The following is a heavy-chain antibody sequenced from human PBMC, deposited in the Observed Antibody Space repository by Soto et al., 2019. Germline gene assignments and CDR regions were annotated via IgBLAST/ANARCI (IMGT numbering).Heavy chain of an antibody. V-gene: IGHV4-31*03. CDR2: IYYSGGT. CDR3: ARWWSGSRQGFDP. J-gene: IGHJ5*02. D-gene: IGHD3-3*01. Sequence: QVQLQESGPGLVKPSQTLSLTCTVSGGSISRGDYYWSWIRQHPGKGLEWIGYIYYSGGTYYNPSPKRRVTISVDTSKNQFSLNLSSVTAADTAVYYCARWWSGSRQGFDPWGQGTLVTVSS. CDR1: GGSISRGDYY.